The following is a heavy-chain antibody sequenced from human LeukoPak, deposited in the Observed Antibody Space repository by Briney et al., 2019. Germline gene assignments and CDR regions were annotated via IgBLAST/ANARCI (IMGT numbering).Heavy chain of an antibody. D-gene: IGHD5-18*01. CDR2: ISYDGSNK. CDR1: GFTFSSYA. V-gene: IGHV3-30*04. Sequence: PGGSLRLSCAASGFTFSSYAMHWVRQAPGKGLVWVAVISYDGSNKYYADSVKGRFTISRDNSKNTLYLQMNSLRAEDTAVYYCARDRGRQLWPTYYFDYWGQGTLVTVSS. CDR3: ARDRGRQLWPTYYFDY. J-gene: IGHJ4*02.